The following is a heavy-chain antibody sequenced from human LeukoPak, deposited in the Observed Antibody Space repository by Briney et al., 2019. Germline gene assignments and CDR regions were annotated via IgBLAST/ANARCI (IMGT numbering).Heavy chain of an antibody. V-gene: IGHV7-4-1*02. D-gene: IGHD6-19*01. CDR3: ARVFLFHWYSSGWGGFDY. J-gene: IGHJ4*02. CDR2: INTNTGNP. Sequence: ASVKVSCKASGYTFTSYAMNWVRQAPGQGLEWMGWINTNTGNPTYAQGFTGRFVFSLDTSVSTAYLQISSLKAEDTAVYYCARVFLFHWYSSGWGGFDYWGQGTLVTVSS. CDR1: GYTFTSYA.